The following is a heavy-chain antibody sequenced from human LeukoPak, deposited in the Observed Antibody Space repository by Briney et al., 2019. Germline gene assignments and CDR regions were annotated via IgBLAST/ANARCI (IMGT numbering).Heavy chain of an antibody. Sequence: SETLSLTCTVSGGSISSYYWSWIRQPPGKGLEWIGYIYTSGSTNYNPSLKSRITISVDTSKNQFSLKLSSVTAADTAVYYCARSSGSNIGYWGQGTLVTVSS. CDR1: GGSISSYY. D-gene: IGHD3-22*01. CDR3: ARSSGSNIGY. V-gene: IGHV4-4*09. J-gene: IGHJ4*02. CDR2: IYTSGST.